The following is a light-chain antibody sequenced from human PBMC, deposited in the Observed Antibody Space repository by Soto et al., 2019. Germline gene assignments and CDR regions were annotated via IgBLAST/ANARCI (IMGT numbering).Light chain of an antibody. CDR1: GSDVGAYNL. CDR3: CSYAGTVAYV. Sequence: QSALTQPASVSGSPGQSITISCAGTGSDVGAYNLVSWYQQHPGKAPKLIICVFNTRPSGISNRFSGSKSGDTASLTISGLQAEDEADYFCCSYAGTVAYVFGTGTKVTVL. V-gene: IGLV2-23*02. CDR2: VFN. J-gene: IGLJ1*01.